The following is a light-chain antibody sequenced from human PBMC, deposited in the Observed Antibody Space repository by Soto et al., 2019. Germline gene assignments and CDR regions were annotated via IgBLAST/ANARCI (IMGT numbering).Light chain of an antibody. J-gene: IGKJ4*01. CDR2: KAS. CDR3: QQYDNLPLT. CDR1: QSISSW. V-gene: IGKV1-5*03. Sequence: DIQMTQSPSSLSASVGDRVTITCRASQSISSWLAWYQQMPGKAPKLLIYKASTLKSGVPSRFSGSGSGTDFTLTISSLQPEDIATYYCQQYDNLPLTFGGGTKVDIK.